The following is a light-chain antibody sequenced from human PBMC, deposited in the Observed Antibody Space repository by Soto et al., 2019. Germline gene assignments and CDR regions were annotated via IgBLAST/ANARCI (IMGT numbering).Light chain of an antibody. CDR2: KVS. V-gene: IGKV2-30*02. CDR3: MQYTHWPHT. Sequence: DVVLTQSPVSLPVTLGQPASISCRSSQSLVHSSGNTFLSWLFQRPGQSPRRLIYKVSNRDSGAPDRISGSGSGTDFTLQITRVEAEDVGVYYCMQYTHWPHTFGQGTKVDIK. CDR1: QSLVHSSGNTF. J-gene: IGKJ2*01.